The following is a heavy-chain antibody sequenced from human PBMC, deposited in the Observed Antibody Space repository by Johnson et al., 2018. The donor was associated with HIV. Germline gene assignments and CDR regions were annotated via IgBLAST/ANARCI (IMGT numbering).Heavy chain of an antibody. Sequence: VQLVESGGGLIQPGGSLRLSCAASGFTVSTNYMSWVRQAPGKGLAWVSIIYSGGSTYYADAVKGRFTISRDNSKNTLYLQMNRLRAEDTAVYYCAKVHSSSSLNGAFDIWGQGTMVTVSS. D-gene: IGHD6-6*01. J-gene: IGHJ3*02. CDR1: GFTVSTNY. CDR3: AKVHSSSSLNGAFDI. CDR2: IYSGGST. V-gene: IGHV3-53*01.